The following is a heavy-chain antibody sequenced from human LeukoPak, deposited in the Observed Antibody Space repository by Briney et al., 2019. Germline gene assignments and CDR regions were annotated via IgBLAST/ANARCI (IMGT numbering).Heavy chain of an antibody. V-gene: IGHV4-38-2*02. D-gene: IGHD3-10*01. J-gene: IGHJ1*01. CDR1: GYSISSGYY. Sequence: SETLSLTCTVSGYSISSGYYWGWLRQPPGKGLEWIGSIYHSGSTYYNPSLQSRVTISVDTSKNHFSLKLISVTAADTAVYYCARWAYGSGSSNSYWGQGTLVTVSS. CDR2: IYHSGST. CDR3: ARWAYGSGSSNSY.